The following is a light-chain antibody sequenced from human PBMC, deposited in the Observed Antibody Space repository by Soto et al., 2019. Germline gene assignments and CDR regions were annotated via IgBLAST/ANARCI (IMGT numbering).Light chain of an antibody. V-gene: IGKV3-20*01. CDR2: GAS. Sequence: EIVRKKSPGTLSLSPWERALLSCRASQSVSSYLAWYQQKPGQAPRLLIYGASSRATGIPDRFSGSGSGTDFTLTISSLEPEDFAVYYCQQCDRSPWTFGQGTKVDIK. CDR1: QSVSSY. J-gene: IGKJ1*01. CDR3: QQCDRSPWT.